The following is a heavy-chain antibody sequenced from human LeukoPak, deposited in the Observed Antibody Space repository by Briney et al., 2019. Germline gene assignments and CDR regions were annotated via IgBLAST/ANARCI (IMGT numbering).Heavy chain of an antibody. Sequence: GGSLRLSCAASGFTFSTYWMAWVRQAPGKGLEWVSSISSSSSYIYYADSVKGRFTISRDNAKNSLYLQMNSLRAEDTAVYYCASPLLYDSSAQRAFDIWGQGTMVTVSS. CDR1: GFTFSTYW. V-gene: IGHV3-21*01. CDR2: ISSSSSYI. J-gene: IGHJ3*02. CDR3: ASPLLYDSSAQRAFDI. D-gene: IGHD3-22*01.